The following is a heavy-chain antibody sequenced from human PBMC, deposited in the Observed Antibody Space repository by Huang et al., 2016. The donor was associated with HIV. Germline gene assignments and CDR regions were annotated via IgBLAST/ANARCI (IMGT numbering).Heavy chain of an antibody. CDR1: GGSVTGNY. Sequence: QMQLQQRGAGLLKPSETLSLTCGVSGGSVTGNYLTWIRQAPGKGLEWIGEVNDSGATHDHPSLNGRVTISLDKSNRELSLNLRSVTAADTAVYYCARQWTILEWLLGLDVWGQGTTVIVSS. CDR2: VNDSGAT. CDR3: ARQWTILEWLLGLDV. J-gene: IGHJ6*02. V-gene: IGHV4-34*02. D-gene: IGHD3-3*01.